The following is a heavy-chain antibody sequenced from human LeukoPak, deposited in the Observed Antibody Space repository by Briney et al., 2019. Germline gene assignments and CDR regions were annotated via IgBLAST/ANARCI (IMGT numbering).Heavy chain of an antibody. Sequence: GGSLRLSCAASGVTLGSYAMSWARQAPGKGLEWVSGISSSGSGGNTYYADSVKGRFTISRDSSKNTLFLHMNTLRAEDTAIYYCAKDRPVGPSYWSSDLWGRGTLATV. CDR1: GVTLGSYA. CDR2: ISSSGSGGNT. V-gene: IGHV3-23*01. CDR3: AKDRPVGPSYWSSDL. J-gene: IGHJ2*01. D-gene: IGHD4-23*01.